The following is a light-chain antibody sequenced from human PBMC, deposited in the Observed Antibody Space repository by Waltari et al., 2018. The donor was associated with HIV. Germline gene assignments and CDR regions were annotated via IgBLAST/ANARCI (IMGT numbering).Light chain of an antibody. J-gene: IGKJ3*01. CDR2: KAS. CDR3: QQYNTYPLT. CDR1: RSIGNW. Sequence: DIQLTHSPSPLPPSAGDEVTITCRASRSIGNWLAWYQHKPGKAPKVVIYKASSLESGVPSRFRGSGSGTEFTLTISSLQPDDFATYYCQQYNTYPLTFGPGTKVDIK. V-gene: IGKV1-5*03.